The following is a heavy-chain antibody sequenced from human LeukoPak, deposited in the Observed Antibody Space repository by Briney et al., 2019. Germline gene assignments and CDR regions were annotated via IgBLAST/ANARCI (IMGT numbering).Heavy chain of an antibody. J-gene: IGHJ5*02. CDR1: GFTFSSYW. V-gene: IGHV3-74*01. Sequence: GGSLRLSCAASGFTFSSYWMHWVRQAPGKGLVWVSRINSDGSSTSYADSVKGRSTISRDNAKNTLYLQMNSLRAEDTAVYYCARVRWELGNWFDPWGQGTLVTVSS. CDR3: ARVRWELGNWFDP. D-gene: IGHD1-26*01. CDR2: INSDGSST.